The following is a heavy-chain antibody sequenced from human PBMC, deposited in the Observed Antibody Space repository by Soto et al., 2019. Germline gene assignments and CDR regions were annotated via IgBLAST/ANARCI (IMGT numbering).Heavy chain of an antibody. CDR2: INPSEGST. CDR1: GYTLTNYY. V-gene: IGHV1-46*01. D-gene: IGHD3-22*01. Sequence: GASVKVSCKASGYTLTNYYIHWVRQAPGQGLEWMGIINPSEGSTDYPQKFRCRVSLTTDTSTTTVYMELSSLSSEDTAVYYCARDSPHDYFDSSGYDALDIWGQGTMVTVAS. CDR3: ARDSPHDYFDSSGYDALDI. J-gene: IGHJ3*02.